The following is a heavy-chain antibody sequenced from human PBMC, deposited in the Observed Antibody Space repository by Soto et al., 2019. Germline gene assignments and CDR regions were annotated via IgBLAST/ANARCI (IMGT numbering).Heavy chain of an antibody. CDR3: ARDGCSSTSCYLNY. D-gene: IGHD2-2*01. CDR1: GGTFSSYT. J-gene: IGHJ4*02. Sequence: VKVSCKASGGTFSSYTISWARQAPGQGLEWMGRIIPILGIANYAQKFQGRVTITADKSTSTAYVELSSLRSEDTAVYYCARDGCSSTSCYLNYWGQGTLVTVSS. CDR2: IIPILGIA. V-gene: IGHV1-69*04.